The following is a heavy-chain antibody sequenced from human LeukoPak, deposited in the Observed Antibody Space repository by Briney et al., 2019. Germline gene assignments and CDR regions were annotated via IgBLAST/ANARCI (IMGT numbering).Heavy chain of an antibody. CDR2: INHSGST. J-gene: IGHJ3*02. Sequence: SETLSLTCAVYGGSFSGYYWSWIRQPPGKGLEWIGEINHSGSTNYNPSLKSRVTISPDTSKNQFSLKLSSVTAADTAVYYCARSGYCSGGSCYPPNAFDIWGQGTMVTASS. V-gene: IGHV4-34*01. CDR1: GGSFSGYY. CDR3: ARSGYCSGGSCYPPNAFDI. D-gene: IGHD2-15*01.